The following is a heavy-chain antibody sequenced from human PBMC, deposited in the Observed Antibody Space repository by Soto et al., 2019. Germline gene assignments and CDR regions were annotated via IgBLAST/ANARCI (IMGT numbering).Heavy chain of an antibody. J-gene: IGHJ5*02. V-gene: IGHV1-8*01. Sequence: QVQLVQSGAEVKKPGASVKVSCKASGYIFTNYDINWVRQATGQGLEYLGWINPNSGNTGYVQKFKGRVTMTRNTSINTADMELNSLRSKDTAVYYCAGGIKYGDYSRWCDPWGQGTLVTVSS. D-gene: IGHD4-17*01. CDR3: AGGIKYGDYSRWCDP. CDR2: INPNSGNT. CDR1: GYIFTNYD.